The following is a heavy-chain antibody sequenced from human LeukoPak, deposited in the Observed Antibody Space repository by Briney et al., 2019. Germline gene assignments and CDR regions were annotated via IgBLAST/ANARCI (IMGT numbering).Heavy chain of an antibody. D-gene: IGHD4-23*01. J-gene: IGHJ4*02. Sequence: SETLSLTCSVSGGSISSSSHYWGWIRQPPGKGLEWIGSIYRGNTKYNPSLKCRVTISVDTSKNQFSLKLSFVTAADAAVYYCARYTVGSMGDYWGQGTLVTVSS. CDR1: GGSISSSSHY. CDR2: IYRGNT. CDR3: ARYTVGSMGDY. V-gene: IGHV4-39*01.